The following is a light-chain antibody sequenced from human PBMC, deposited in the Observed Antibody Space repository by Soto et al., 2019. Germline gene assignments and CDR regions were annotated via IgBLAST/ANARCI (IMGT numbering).Light chain of an antibody. CDR3: QQSYGTPLT. Sequence: DIEMTQSPSSVSASVGDRVTITCRASQSISNYLNWYQHKPGKVPKLLIYAASSLQSGVPTRFSGSGSGTDFTLTISSLQPEDFATYYCQQSYGTPLTFGGGTKVEIK. CDR2: AAS. V-gene: IGKV1-39*01. CDR1: QSISNY. J-gene: IGKJ4*01.